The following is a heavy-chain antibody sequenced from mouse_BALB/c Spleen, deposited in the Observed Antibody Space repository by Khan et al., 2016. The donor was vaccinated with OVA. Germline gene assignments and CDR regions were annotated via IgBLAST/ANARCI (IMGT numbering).Heavy chain of an antibody. CDR3: TRCILLYVDC. CDR2: IDPENGNT. Sequence: VQLQQSGTELVRPGASVRLSCTASGFNIKDYYIHWVQQRPDQGLEWIGWIDPENGNTVYDPKFQCKASITADTSSDTAYLQLSSLTSDDTAVFYCTRCILLYVDCRGLGTTLTVTS. CDR1: GFNIKDYY. J-gene: IGHJ2*01. V-gene: IGHV14-1*02.